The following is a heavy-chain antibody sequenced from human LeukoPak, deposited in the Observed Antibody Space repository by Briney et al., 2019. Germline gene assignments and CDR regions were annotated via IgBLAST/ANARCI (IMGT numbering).Heavy chain of an antibody. CDR3: AIHRSSGYYAWYFDN. CDR1: GGSISSSSYY. V-gene: IGHV4-39*01. D-gene: IGHD6-19*01. CDR2: IYYSGST. Sequence: KPSETLSLTCTVSGGSISSSSYYWGWIRQPPGKGLEWIGSIYYSGSTYYNPSLKSRLTISVDTSNNQFSLKLSSVTAADTAVYYCAIHRSSGYYAWYFDNWGQGTLVTVSS. J-gene: IGHJ4*02.